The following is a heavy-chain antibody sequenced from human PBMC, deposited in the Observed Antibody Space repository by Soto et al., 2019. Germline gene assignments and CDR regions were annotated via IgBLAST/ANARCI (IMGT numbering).Heavy chain of an antibody. CDR1: GFTFSSYA. V-gene: IGHV3-23*01. CDR2: ISGSGGST. J-gene: IGHJ5*02. D-gene: IGHD2-15*01. CDR3: AKPPLLGYCSGGSCYSLMVWFDP. Sequence: EVQLLESGGGLVQPGGSLRLSCAASGFTFSSYAMSWVRQAPGKGLEWVSAISGSGGSTYYADSVKGRFTISRDNSKNTLYLQMNSLRAENTAVYYCAKPPLLGYCSGGSCYSLMVWFDPWGKGTLVTVSS.